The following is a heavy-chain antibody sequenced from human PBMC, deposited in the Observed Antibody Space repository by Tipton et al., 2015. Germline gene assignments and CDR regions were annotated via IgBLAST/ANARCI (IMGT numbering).Heavy chain of an antibody. CDR2: INPNGGGT. D-gene: IGHD3-3*01. CDR1: GYTFTDYY. J-gene: IGHJ6*02. CDR3: AREFLEYGMDV. V-gene: IGHV1-2*02. Sequence: QSGAEVRKPGASLKVSCKASGYTFTDYYMQWVRQAPGQGLEWMGWINPNGGGTYYAQKFQGRVSMTRDTSISTAYMELSSLTSDDTAVYYRAREFLEYGMDVWGQGTTVTVSS.